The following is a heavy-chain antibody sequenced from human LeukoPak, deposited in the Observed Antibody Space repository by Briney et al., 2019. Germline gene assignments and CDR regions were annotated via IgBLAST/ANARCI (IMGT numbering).Heavy chain of an antibody. CDR1: RISDY. J-gene: IGHJ4*02. V-gene: IGHV3-66*01. CDR2: IYTGDNT. CDR3: ASSTSTPGGFDF. D-gene: IGHD2-2*01. Sequence: PGGSLRLSCAASRISDYMIWVRLAPGTGLEWVSVIYTGDNTYYANSVKGRFTISRDNSQGMLYLQMNSLRAEDTSVYYCASSTSTPGGFDFWGQGTLVTVSS.